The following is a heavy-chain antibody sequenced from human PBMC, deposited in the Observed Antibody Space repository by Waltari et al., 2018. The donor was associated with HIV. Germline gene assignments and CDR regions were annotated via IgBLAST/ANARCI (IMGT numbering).Heavy chain of an antibody. CDR1: GGSISSGDYY. J-gene: IGHJ6*02. V-gene: IGHV4-30-4*01. D-gene: IGHD3-10*01. Sequence: QVQLQESGPGLVKPSQTLSLTCTVSGGSISSGDYYWSWIRQPPGKGLEWIGYIYYSGSTHYNPSPKSRVTLSVATAKTQCSLMLSSLTAADTAVYYCARGYGSGSSDYYYYGMDVWGQGTTVTVSS. CDR3: ARGYGSGSSDYYYYGMDV. CDR2: IYYSGST.